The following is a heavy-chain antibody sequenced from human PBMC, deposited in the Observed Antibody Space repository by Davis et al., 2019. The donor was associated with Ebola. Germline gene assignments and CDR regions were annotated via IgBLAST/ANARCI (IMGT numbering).Heavy chain of an antibody. CDR2: ISWNSGSI. D-gene: IGHD3-22*01. CDR3: AKGRLLGY. Sequence: PGGSLRLSCAASGFTVSSNYMSWVRQAPGKGLEWVSGISWNSGSIGYADSVKGRFTISRDNAKNSLYLQMNSLRAEDTALYYCAKGRLLGYWGQGTLVTVSS. V-gene: IGHV3-9*01. J-gene: IGHJ4*02. CDR1: GFTVSSNY.